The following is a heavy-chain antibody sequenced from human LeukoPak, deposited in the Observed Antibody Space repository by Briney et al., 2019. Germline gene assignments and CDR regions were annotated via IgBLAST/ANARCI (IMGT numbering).Heavy chain of an antibody. CDR2: IYYSGST. J-gene: IGHJ4*02. CDR1: GYSISSGYY. Sequence: SETLSLTCTVSGYSISSGYYWGWIRQPPGKGLEWIGYIYYSGSTNYNPSLKSRVTISVDTSKNQFSLKLSSVTAADTAVYYCARGGSSSRGPFDYWGQGTLVTVSS. CDR3: ARGGSSSRGPFDY. D-gene: IGHD6-13*01. V-gene: IGHV4-61*01.